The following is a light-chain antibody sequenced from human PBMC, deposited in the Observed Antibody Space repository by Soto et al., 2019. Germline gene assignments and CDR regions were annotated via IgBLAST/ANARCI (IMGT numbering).Light chain of an antibody. V-gene: IGLV1-44*01. CDR1: NSNIGINT. CDR3: AAWDDTLNGRYV. J-gene: IGLJ1*01. Sequence: QPVLTQPPSASGTPGQRVTISCSGSNSNIGINTVSWYQQVPGTAPRVLIYADNQRPSGVPDRFSGSKSGTSASLAISWLQSEDEAAYYCAAWDDTLNGRYVFGTGTKVTVL. CDR2: ADN.